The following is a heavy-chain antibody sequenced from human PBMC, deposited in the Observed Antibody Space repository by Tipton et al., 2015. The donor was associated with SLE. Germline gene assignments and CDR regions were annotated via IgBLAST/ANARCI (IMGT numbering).Heavy chain of an antibody. J-gene: IGHJ6*02. V-gene: IGHV4-59*01. CDR1: GGPISSYY. D-gene: IGHD6-13*01. Sequence: LRLSCTVSGGPISSYYWSWIRQPPGKGLEWIGYIYYSGSTNYNPSLKSRVTISVDTSKNQFSLKLSSVTAADTAVYYCARSLAAAGTGYYYYGMDVWGQGTTVTVPS. CDR2: IYYSGST. CDR3: ARSLAAAGTGYYYYGMDV.